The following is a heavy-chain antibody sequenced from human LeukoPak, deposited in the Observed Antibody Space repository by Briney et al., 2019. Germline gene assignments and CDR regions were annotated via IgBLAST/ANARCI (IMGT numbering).Heavy chain of an antibody. CDR2: IRGSGGST. Sequence: GGSLRLSCAASGFTFSSYAMSWDRQAPGKGLEWVSAIRGSGGSTYYADSVKGRFTISRDNSKNTLYLQMNSLRAEDTAVYYCAKDSARVVVTAIYDYWGQGTLVTVSS. J-gene: IGHJ4*02. CDR1: GFTFSSYA. V-gene: IGHV3-23*01. CDR3: AKDSARVVVTAIYDY. D-gene: IGHD2-21*02.